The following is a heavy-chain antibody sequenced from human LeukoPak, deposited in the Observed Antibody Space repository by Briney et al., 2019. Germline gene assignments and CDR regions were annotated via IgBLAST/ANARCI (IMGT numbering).Heavy chain of an antibody. CDR2: IYTSGST. D-gene: IGHD6-19*01. J-gene: IGHJ4*02. V-gene: IGHV4-61*02. Sequence: PSETLSLTCTVSGGSISSGSYYWSWIRQPAGKGLEWIGRIYTSGSTNYNPSLKSRVTISVDTSKNQFSLKLSSVTAADTAVYYCARAGSSGWYTVDCWGQGTLVTVSS. CDR1: GGSISSGSYY. CDR3: ARAGSSGWYTVDC.